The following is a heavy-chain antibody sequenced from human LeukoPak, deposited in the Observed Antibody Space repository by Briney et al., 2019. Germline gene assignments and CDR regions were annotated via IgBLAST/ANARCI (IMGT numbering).Heavy chain of an antibody. CDR3: ARVTQGTVDY. Sequence: PSETLSLTCTVSGGSICGYYWGWIRQPPRKGLEWLGYIYYSGSTNYNPSLKSRVTISVDTSKNQFSLKLSSVTAADTAVYYCARVTQGTVDYWGQGTLVTVSS. V-gene: IGHV4-59*01. CDR1: GGSICGYY. CDR2: IYYSGST. J-gene: IGHJ4*02. D-gene: IGHD3-16*01.